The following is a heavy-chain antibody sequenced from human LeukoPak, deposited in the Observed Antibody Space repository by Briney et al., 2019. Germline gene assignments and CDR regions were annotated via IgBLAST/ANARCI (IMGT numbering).Heavy chain of an antibody. D-gene: IGHD3-3*01. CDR3: ARFWSGYLPDH. Sequence: GASVKVSCKASGYNFNTYDISWVRQAPGQGLEWMGWVTANNGNTNYAERLQDRVTMTTDTSTSTDYMELRSLRFDDTAVYYCARFWSGYLPDHWGQGTLVTVSS. CDR2: VTANNGNT. J-gene: IGHJ4*02. V-gene: IGHV1-18*01. CDR1: GYNFNTYD.